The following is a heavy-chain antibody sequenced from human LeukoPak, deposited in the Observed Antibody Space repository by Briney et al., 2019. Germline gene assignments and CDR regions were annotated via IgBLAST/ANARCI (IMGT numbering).Heavy chain of an antibody. CDR3: ARGITIFGVVTFGAFDI. CDR2: INPRGGGT. Sequence: ASVKVSCKASRYTFTNYYIHWVRQAPGQGLEWMGIINPRGGGTTYAQNSQGRVTMTRDTSTSTVYMELSSLRSEDTAVYYCARGITIFGVVTFGAFDIWGQGTMVTVSS. J-gene: IGHJ3*02. CDR1: RYTFTNYY. D-gene: IGHD3-3*01. V-gene: IGHV1-46*04.